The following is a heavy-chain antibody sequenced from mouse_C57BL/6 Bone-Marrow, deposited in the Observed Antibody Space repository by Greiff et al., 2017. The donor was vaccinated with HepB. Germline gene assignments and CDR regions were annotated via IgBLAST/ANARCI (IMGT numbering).Heavy chain of an antibody. J-gene: IGHJ4*01. CDR3: ATRPAIDY. D-gene: IGHD2-12*01. CDR2: IYPGDGNT. Sequence: QVQLQQSGPELVKPGASVKISCKASGYAFSSSWMNWVKQRPGQGLEWIGRIYPGDGNTNYNGKFKGKATLTADKSSSTAYMQRSSLTYEDSAVYCCATRPAIDYWGQGTSVTVSS. V-gene: IGHV1-82*01. CDR1: GYAFSSSW.